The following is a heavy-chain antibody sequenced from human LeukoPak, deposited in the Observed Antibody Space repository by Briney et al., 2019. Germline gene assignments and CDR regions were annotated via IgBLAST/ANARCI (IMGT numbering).Heavy chain of an antibody. V-gene: IGHV3-48*03. CDR1: GFTFSAYE. Sequence: GRSLRLSCAASGFTFSAYEMNWVRRAPGKGLEWVSYIGSSGSTVYYADSVKGRFTISRDNAENSLYMQMESLRDEDTAIYYCARDTLEYSNSPDALDIWGQGTMVTVSS. CDR3: ARDTLEYSNSPDALDI. CDR2: IGSSGSTV. D-gene: IGHD4-23*01. J-gene: IGHJ3*02.